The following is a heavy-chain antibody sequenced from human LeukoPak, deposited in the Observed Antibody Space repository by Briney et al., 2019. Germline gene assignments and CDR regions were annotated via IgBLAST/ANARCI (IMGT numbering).Heavy chain of an antibody. D-gene: IGHD6-13*01. CDR3: AGGFKYSSSWYLQTSYYFDY. Sequence: GGSLRLSCAASGFTVSSNYMSWVRQAPGKGLEWVSVIYSGGSTYYADSMKGRFTISRDNSKNTLYLQMNSLRAEDTAVYYCAGGFKYSSSWYLQTSYYFDYWGQGTLVTVSS. V-gene: IGHV3-53*01. CDR2: IYSGGST. CDR1: GFTVSSNY. J-gene: IGHJ4*02.